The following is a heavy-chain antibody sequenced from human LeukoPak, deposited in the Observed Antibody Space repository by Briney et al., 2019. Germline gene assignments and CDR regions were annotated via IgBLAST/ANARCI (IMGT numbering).Heavy chain of an antibody. J-gene: IGHJ6*02. CDR3: ARRVGDDFWSGYYYYYYYGMDV. V-gene: IGHV4-4*07. CDR1: GGSISSYY. D-gene: IGHD3-3*01. CDR2: IHSSGST. Sequence: SETLSLTCTVSGGSISSYYWSWIRQTAGKGLEWIGRIHSSGSTNYNPSLKSRVTISVDTSKNQFSLKLSSVTAADTAVYYCARRVGDDFWSGYYYYYYYGMDVWGQGTTVAVSS.